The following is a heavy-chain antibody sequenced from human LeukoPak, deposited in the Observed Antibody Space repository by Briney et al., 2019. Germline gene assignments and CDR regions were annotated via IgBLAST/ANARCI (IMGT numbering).Heavy chain of an antibody. Sequence: GGSLRLSCAASGVTLSTYAMSWSRQAPGKGLEWVASINSDGSEGYYAGVVKGRFTISRDNAKNSLYLQINSLRAEDTAVYYCARSSYSSSSSVWGQGTMVTVSS. CDR3: ARSSYSSSSSV. V-gene: IGHV3-7*03. CDR2: INSDGSEG. D-gene: IGHD6-6*01. CDR1: GVTLSTYA. J-gene: IGHJ3*01.